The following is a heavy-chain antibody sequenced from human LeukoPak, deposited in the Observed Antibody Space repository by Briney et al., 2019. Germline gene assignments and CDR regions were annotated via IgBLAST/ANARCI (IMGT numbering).Heavy chain of an antibody. Sequence: VRSLSLSCAASGFAFSYYSMDCGRRGPGKRLEWVSYISGGSDTISYADSVKGRFSISRDNAKNSLYLQMSSLRDEDTAVHYCARDKDFASDYWGQGTLVTISS. CDR2: ISGGSDTI. V-gene: IGHV3-48*02. J-gene: IGHJ4*02. D-gene: IGHD3/OR15-3a*01. CDR3: ARDKDFASDY. CDR1: GFAFSYYS.